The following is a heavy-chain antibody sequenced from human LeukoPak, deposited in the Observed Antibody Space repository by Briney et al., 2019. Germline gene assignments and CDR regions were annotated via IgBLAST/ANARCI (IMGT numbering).Heavy chain of an antibody. V-gene: IGHV3-20*04. Sequence: GGSLRLSCAASGLTFRNAWMSWVRQAPGKGLEWVSGINWNGGSTGYADSVKGRFTISRDNAKNSLYLQMNSLRAEDTALYYCARAPDPEGYCSGGSCYGWFDPWGQGTLVTVSS. CDR3: ARAPDPEGYCSGGSCYGWFDP. CDR2: INWNGGST. CDR1: GLTFRNAW. J-gene: IGHJ5*02. D-gene: IGHD2-15*01.